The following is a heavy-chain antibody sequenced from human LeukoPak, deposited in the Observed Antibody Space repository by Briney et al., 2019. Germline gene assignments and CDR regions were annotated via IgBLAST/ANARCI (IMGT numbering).Heavy chain of an antibody. CDR3: ARGEGSLGLWLQDY. V-gene: IGHV1-8*01. D-gene: IGHD5-18*01. J-gene: IGHJ4*02. CDR2: MNPNSGNT. CDR1: GYTFTSYD. Sequence: GASAKASCKASGYTFTSYDINWVRQATGQGLEWMGWMNPNSGNTGYAQKFQGRVTMTRSTSISTAYMELSSLRSEDTAVYYCARGEGSLGLWLQDYWGQGTLVTVSS.